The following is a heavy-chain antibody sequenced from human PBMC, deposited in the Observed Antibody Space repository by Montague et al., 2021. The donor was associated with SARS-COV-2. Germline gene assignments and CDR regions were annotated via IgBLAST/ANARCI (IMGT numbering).Heavy chain of an antibody. D-gene: IGHD3-10*01. CDR3: ARVSGYGSGSSFNWFDS. V-gene: IGHV4-61*02. Sequence: TLSLTCSVFGDSINNVNYSWSWIRQPAGKGPEWIGRVYISGSTDYNPSLKSRVTMLLDKSASELTLQVTSVTAADTAVYYCARVSGYGSGSSFNWFDSWGQGLVVTVSS. CDR1: GDSINNVNYS. CDR2: VYISGST. J-gene: IGHJ5*01.